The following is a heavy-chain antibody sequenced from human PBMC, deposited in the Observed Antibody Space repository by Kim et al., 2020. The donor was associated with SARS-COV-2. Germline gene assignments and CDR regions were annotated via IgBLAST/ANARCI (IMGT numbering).Heavy chain of an antibody. D-gene: IGHD2-2*01. V-gene: IGHV4-39*01. CDR3: ARQPLVPAVYYYYYYYMDV. J-gene: IGHJ6*03. Sequence: SETLSLTCTVSGGSISSSSYYWGWIRQPPGKGLEWIGSIYYSGSTYYNPSLKSRVTISVDTSKNQFSLKLSSVTAADTAVYYCARQPLVPAVYYYYYYYMDVWGKGTTVTVSS. CDR1: GGSISSSSYY. CDR2: IYYSGST.